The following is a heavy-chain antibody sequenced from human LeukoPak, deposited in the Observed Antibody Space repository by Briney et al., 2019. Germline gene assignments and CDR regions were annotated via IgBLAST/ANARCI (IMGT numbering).Heavy chain of an antibody. J-gene: IGHJ6*03. CDR3: AKDDHMDV. CDR2: ISGSGSST. V-gene: IGHV3-23*01. Sequence: PGGSLRLSCAASGFTFSNYAMSWVRQAPGKGLEWVSGISGSGSSTYYADSVKGRFTISRDNSKNTLYLQMNSLRAEDTAAYYCAKDDHMDVWGKGTTVTVSS. CDR1: GFTFSNYA.